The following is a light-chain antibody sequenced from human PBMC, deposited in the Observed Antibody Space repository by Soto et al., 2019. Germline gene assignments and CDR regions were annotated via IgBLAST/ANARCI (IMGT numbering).Light chain of an antibody. CDR1: QSVSIS. J-gene: IGKJ5*01. CDR2: GAS. Sequence: EIVLTQSPATLSLSPGERATLSCRASQSVSISLAWYQQKPGQAPRLLISGASSRAAGIPDRFSGSGSGTDFTLTISRLEPEDFALYYCQQYGSSPITCGQGPRLEIK. CDR3: QQYGSSPIT. V-gene: IGKV3-20*01.